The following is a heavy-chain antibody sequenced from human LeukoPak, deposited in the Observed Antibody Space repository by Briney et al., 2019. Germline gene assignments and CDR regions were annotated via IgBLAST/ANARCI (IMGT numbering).Heavy chain of an antibody. CDR1: GLTFSSYP. V-gene: IGHV3-64*01. CDR3: AREYYYEELDY. J-gene: IGHJ4*02. CDR2: ISSNGDST. D-gene: IGHD3-22*01. Sequence: PGGSLRLSCAASGLTFSSYPMHWVRQAPGKGLEYVSGISSNGDSTYYANSVKGRFTISRDNSKNTLYLQMGSLRAEDMAVYYCAREYYYEELDYWGQGTLVTVSS.